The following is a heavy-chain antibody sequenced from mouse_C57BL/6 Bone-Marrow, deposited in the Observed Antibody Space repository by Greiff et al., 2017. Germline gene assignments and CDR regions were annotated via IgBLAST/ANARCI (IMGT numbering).Heavy chain of an antibody. Sequence: EVKLVESGGGLVKPGGSLKLSCAASGFTFSSYAMSWVRQTPEKRLEWVATISDGCSYTYYPDNVKGRFTISRDNAKNNLYLQMSHLKSEDTAMYYCARDPWFAYWGQGTLVTVSA. J-gene: IGHJ3*01. CDR2: ISDGCSYT. CDR1: GFTFSSYA. V-gene: IGHV5-4*01. CDR3: ARDPWFAY.